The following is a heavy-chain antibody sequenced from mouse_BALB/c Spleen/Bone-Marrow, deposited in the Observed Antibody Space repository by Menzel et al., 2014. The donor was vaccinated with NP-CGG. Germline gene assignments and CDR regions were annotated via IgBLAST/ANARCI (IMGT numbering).Heavy chain of an antibody. D-gene: IGHD1-1*01. CDR3: ASYYYGRYFDV. V-gene: IGHV14-3*02. J-gene: IGHJ1*01. CDR1: GFNIKDTY. CDR2: IDPANGNT. Sequence: VHVKQSGAGLVKPGASVKLSCTASGFNIKDTYMHWVKQRPEQGLEWIGRIDPANGNTKYDPKFQGKATITADTSSNTAYLQLSSLTSEDTAVYYCASYYYGRYFDVWGAGTTVTVSS.